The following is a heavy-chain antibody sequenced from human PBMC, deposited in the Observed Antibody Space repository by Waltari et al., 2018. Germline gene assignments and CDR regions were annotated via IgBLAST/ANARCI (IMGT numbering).Heavy chain of an antibody. CDR1: GGSISRGSYY. CDR2: IYTSGST. Sequence: QVQLQESGPGLVKPSQTLSLPRTVSGGSISRGSYYWSGIRPPAGKGLEWIGRIYTSGSTNYNPSLKSRVTISVDTSKNQFSLKLSSVTAADTAVYYCAREVLRFLEWFNWFDPWGQGTLVTVSS. J-gene: IGHJ5*02. V-gene: IGHV4-61*02. CDR3: AREVLRFLEWFNWFDP. D-gene: IGHD3-3*01.